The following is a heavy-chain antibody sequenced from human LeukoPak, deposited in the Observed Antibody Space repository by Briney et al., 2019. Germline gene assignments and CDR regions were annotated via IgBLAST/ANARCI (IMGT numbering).Heavy chain of an antibody. CDR3: ARGYTSGYVDY. CDR2: ISTGSSYI. D-gene: IGHD5-18*01. CDR1: GFTFSGYG. J-gene: IGHJ4*02. Sequence: PGMSLRLSCAASGFTFSGYGMNWVRQAPGKGLEWVSSISTGSSYIYYADSVKGRFTISRDNAKNSLYLQMNSLRAEDTAVYYCARGYTSGYVDYWGQGTLVSVSS. V-gene: IGHV3-21*01.